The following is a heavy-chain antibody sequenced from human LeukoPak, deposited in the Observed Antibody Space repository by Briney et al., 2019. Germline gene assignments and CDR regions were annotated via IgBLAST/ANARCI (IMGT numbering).Heavy chain of an antibody. V-gene: IGHV4-31*03. CDR3: ARDRRGYNSSWYY. CDR2: IYYSGST. Sequence: ASQTLSLTCTVSGGSISSGGYYWSWIRQHPGKGLEWIGYIYYSGSTYYNPSLKSRVTISVDTSKNQFSLKLSSVTAADTAVYYYARDRRGYNSSWYYWGQGTLVTVSS. CDR1: GGSISSGGYY. J-gene: IGHJ4*02. D-gene: IGHD6-13*01.